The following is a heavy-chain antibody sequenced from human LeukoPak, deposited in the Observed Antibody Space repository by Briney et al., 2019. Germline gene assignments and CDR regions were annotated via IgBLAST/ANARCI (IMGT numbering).Heavy chain of an antibody. D-gene: IGHD3-10*01. J-gene: IGHJ4*02. Sequence: PGGSLRLSCAASGFTFSSYTMNWVRQAPGKGLEGVSSISSSSSYIYYADSVKGRFTISRDNSKNTLYLQMNSLRAEDTAIYYCAMWPYGSGSYWEGIDYWGQGTLVTVSS. CDR2: ISSSSSYI. CDR3: AMWPYGSGSYWEGIDY. CDR1: GFTFSSYT. V-gene: IGHV3-21*04.